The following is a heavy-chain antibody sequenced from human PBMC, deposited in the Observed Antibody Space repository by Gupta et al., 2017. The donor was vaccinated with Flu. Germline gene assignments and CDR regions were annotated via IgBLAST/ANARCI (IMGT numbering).Heavy chain of an antibody. CDR3: ARSDDYFDH. CDR1: Y. V-gene: IGHV4-39*01. J-gene: IGHJ4*02. Sequence: YWSWIRQPPGKGVEYIGSVYYVGSTYYNVFLKSRVTISIDTSKNQFSLRLASVTAEDTAVYYCARSDDYFDHWGQGALVTVSS. CDR2: VYYVGST.